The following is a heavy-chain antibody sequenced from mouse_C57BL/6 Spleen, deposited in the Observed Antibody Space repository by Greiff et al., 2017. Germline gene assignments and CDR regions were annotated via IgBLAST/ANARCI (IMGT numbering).Heavy chain of an antibody. Sequence: DVKLVESGEGLVKLGGSLKLSCAASGFTFSSYAMSWVRQTPEKRLEWVAYISSGGDYIYYADTVKGRFTISRDNARNTLYLQMSSLKSDDTAMYYCTRDRGYYDYDYYAMDYWGQGTSVTVSS. D-gene: IGHD2-4*01. J-gene: IGHJ4*01. CDR2: ISSGGDYI. CDR3: TRDRGYYDYDYYAMDY. V-gene: IGHV5-9-1*02. CDR1: GFTFSSYA.